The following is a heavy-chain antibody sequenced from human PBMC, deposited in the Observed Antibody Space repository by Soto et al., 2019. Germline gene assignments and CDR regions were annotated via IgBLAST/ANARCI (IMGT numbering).Heavy chain of an antibody. CDR2: IIPIGGIT. V-gene: IGHV1-69*04. CDR3: ARDRGHSSSWDYFDY. CDR1: GGTFSSYT. Sequence: SVKVSCKASGGTFSSYTISWVRQAPGQGLEWMGRIIPIGGITNYAQKFRGRVTMTRDTSTSTVYMELSSLRSEDTAVYYCARDRGHSSSWDYFDYWGQGTLVTVSS. D-gene: IGHD6-13*01. J-gene: IGHJ4*02.